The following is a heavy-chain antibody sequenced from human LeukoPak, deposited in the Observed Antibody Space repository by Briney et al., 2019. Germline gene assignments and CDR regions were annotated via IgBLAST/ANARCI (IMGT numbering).Heavy chain of an antibody. CDR1: GFTFSSYA. D-gene: IGHD2-2*01. CDR2: ISGSGGST. Sequence: GGSLRLSCAASGFTFSSYAMSWVRQAPGEGPEWVSAISGSGGSTYYADSVKGRFTISRDNSKNTLYLQMNSLRAEDTAVYYCAKDGGYCSSTSCYFDYWGQGTLVTVSS. J-gene: IGHJ4*02. CDR3: AKDGGYCSSTSCYFDY. V-gene: IGHV3-23*01.